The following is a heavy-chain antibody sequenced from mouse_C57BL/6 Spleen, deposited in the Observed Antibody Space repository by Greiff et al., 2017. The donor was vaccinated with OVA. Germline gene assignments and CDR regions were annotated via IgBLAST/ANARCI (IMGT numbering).Heavy chain of an antibody. CDR2: ISYDGSN. Sequence: ESGPGLVKPSQSLSLTCSVTGYSITSGYYWNWIRQFPGNKLEWMGYISYDGSNNYNPSLKNRISITRDTSKNQFFLKLNSVTTEDTATYYCAREGDDGYAMDYWGQGTSVTVSS. V-gene: IGHV3-6*01. CDR1: GYSITSGYY. CDR3: AREGDDGYAMDY. D-gene: IGHD2-3*01. J-gene: IGHJ4*01.